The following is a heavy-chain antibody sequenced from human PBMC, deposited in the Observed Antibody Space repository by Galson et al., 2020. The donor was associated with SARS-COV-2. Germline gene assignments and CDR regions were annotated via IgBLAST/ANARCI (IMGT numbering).Heavy chain of an antibody. Sequence: ASVKASCKASGYTLTELSMYRVRQAPGKGLEWMGGLDPEAGEKIYAQKFHGRVTMTEDTSTDAAYMELSSLGSEDTAVYYCATTYRFLTGYCTANWFDPWGQGTLVTVCS. CDR2: LDPEAGEK. V-gene: IGHV1-24*01. CDR3: ATTYRFLTGYCTANWFDP. D-gene: IGHD3-9*01. CDR1: GYTLTELS. J-gene: IGHJ5*02.